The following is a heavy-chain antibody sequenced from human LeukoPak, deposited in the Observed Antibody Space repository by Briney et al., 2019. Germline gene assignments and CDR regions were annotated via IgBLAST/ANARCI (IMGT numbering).Heavy chain of an antibody. CDR2: ISGSGGST. V-gene: IGHV3-23*01. Sequence: GGSLRLSCAASGFTFSSYAMSWVRQAPGKGLEWVSAISGSGGSTYYADSVKGRFTISRDNSKNTLYLQMNSLRAEDTAVYYCAAARCSSTSCYNYYYYGMDVWGQGTTVTVSS. CDR3: AAARCSSTSCYNYYYYGMDV. CDR1: GFTFSSYA. J-gene: IGHJ6*02. D-gene: IGHD2-2*02.